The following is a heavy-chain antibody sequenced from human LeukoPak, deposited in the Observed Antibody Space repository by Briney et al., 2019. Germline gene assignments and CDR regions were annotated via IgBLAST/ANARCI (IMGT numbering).Heavy chain of an antibody. V-gene: IGHV3-23*01. CDR2: ISGGAGGA. CDR1: GFTFTNYA. D-gene: IGHD3-10*01. J-gene: IGHJ4*02. CDR3: AKDGGYGSGNYYPDY. Sequence: GGSLRLSCAASGFTFTNYAMNWVRQSPGKGLEWVSSISGGAGGASYADSVKGRFTMSRDNSKNTLYLQMNSLRAEDTAVYYCAKDGGYGSGNYYPDYWGQGTLVTFSS.